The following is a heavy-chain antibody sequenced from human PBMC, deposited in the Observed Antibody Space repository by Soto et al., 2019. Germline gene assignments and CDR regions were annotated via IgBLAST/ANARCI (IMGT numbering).Heavy chain of an antibody. D-gene: IGHD2-21*02. Sequence: GGSLRLSCAVSGFTFGSYWINWVRLIPGKGLEWVAYIKPDGSATYYVDSVKGRFTISRDNAKNSLYLQMNSLRVEDTSVFYCARAGYCGPGCYYYFDYCGQGPVVTVYS. CDR3: ARAGYCGPGCYYYFDY. CDR1: GFTFGSYW. V-gene: IGHV3-7*01. J-gene: IGHJ4*02. CDR2: IKPDGSAT.